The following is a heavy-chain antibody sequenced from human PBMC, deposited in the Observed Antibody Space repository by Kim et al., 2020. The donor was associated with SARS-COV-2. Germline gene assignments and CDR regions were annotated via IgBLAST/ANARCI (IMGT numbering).Heavy chain of an antibody. CDR2: IIPILGIA. CDR3: ASEPSTEITIFGVVTTLGYYYMDV. CDR1: GGTFSSYA. V-gene: IGHV1-69*04. Sequence: SVKVSCKASGGTFSSYAISWVRQAPGQGLEWMGRIIPILGIANYAQKFQGRVTITADKSTSTAYMELSSLRSEDTAVYYCASEPSTEITIFGVVTTLGYYYMDVWGKGTTVTVSS. D-gene: IGHD3-3*01. J-gene: IGHJ6*03.